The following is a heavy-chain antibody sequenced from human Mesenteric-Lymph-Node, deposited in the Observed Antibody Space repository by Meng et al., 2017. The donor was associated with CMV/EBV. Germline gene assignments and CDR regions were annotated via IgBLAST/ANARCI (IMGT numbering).Heavy chain of an antibody. J-gene: IGHJ5*02. Sequence: YNGSLSDHYWSGIRQSPGKGLEWIGDINHSGSTSYNLSFESRVTISVDTSRKQFSLKLSSVTAADTAVYYCARCLRYYYEYGRFDPWGQGTLVTVSS. D-gene: IGHD3-22*01. CDR1: NGSLSDHY. CDR3: ARCLRYYYEYGRFDP. V-gene: IGHV4-34*01. CDR2: INHSGST.